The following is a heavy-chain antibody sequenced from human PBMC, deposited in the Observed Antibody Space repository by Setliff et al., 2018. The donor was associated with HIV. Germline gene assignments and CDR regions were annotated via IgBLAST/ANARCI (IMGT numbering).Heavy chain of an antibody. Sequence: PGGSLRLSCAASGFTFSNSAMHWVRQAPGKGLGWVAGISYDGSNKYYTDSVRGRFAVSRDDSKNTLYLEMSGLRAEDTAIYYCVRDQVGGGIDYWGQGTLVTVSS. J-gene: IGHJ4*02. D-gene: IGHD6-25*01. CDR3: VRDQVGGGIDY. CDR1: GFTFSNSA. V-gene: IGHV3-30*09. CDR2: ISYDGSNK.